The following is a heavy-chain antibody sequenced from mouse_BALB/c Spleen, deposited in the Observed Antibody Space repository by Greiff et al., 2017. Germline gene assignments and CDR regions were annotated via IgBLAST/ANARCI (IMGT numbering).Heavy chain of an antibody. CDR3: SVRSYWYFDV. J-gene: IGHJ1*01. CDR1: GYTFTSYW. D-gene: IGHD1-1*01. V-gene: IGHV1-69*02. Sequence: VQLQQPGAELVRPGASVKLSCKASGYTFTSYWINWVKQRPGQGLEWIGNIYPSDSYTNYNQKFKDKATLTVDKSSSTAYMQLSSPTSEDSAVYYCSVRSYWYFDVWGAGTTVTVSS. CDR2: IYPSDSYT.